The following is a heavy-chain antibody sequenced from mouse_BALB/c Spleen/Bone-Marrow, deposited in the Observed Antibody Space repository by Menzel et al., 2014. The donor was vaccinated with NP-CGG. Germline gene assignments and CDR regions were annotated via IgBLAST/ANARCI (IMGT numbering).Heavy chain of an antibody. Sequence: VQLQQSGAEQMQPGASVKISCKATGYTFSNYWIEWVKQRPGHGLEWIGEILPGNTNANYNEKFKGRATFTVDTSSNTAYMQLSSLTSEDSAVYYCARGWYSMDDWGQGTSVTVSS. J-gene: IGHJ4*01. V-gene: IGHV1-9*01. CDR1: GYTFSNYW. CDR3: ARGWYSMDD. CDR2: ILPGNTNA.